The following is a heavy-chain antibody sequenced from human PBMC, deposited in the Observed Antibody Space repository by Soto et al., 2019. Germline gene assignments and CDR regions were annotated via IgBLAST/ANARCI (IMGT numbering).Heavy chain of an antibody. CDR1: GGTFSDLA. CDR3: ASERVAEMATGGYFDN. V-gene: IGHV1-69*01. J-gene: IGHJ4*02. CDR2: IVPLFGTP. Sequence: QVHLVQSGAEVKKPGSSVKGSCKTSGGTFSDLAFSWVRQAPRQGLEWVGGIVPLFGTPDYAQKFQGRVTINADESSSTVYMELRSLISEDTAVYYCASERVAEMATGGYFDNWGQGTLVTVSS. D-gene: IGHD5-12*01.